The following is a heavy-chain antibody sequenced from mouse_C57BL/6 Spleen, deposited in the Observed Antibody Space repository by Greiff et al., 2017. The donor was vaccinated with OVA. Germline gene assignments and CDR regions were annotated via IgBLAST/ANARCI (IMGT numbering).Heavy chain of an antibody. Sequence: EVKLQESGPGLVKPSQSLSLTCSVTGYSITSGYYWNWIRQFPGNKLEWMGYISYDGSNNYNPSLKNRISITRDTSKNQFFLKLNSVTTEDTATYYCARDYDFDYWGQGTTLTVSS. D-gene: IGHD2-12*01. CDR2: ISYDGSN. CDR1: GYSITSGYY. CDR3: ARDYDFDY. V-gene: IGHV3-6*01. J-gene: IGHJ2*01.